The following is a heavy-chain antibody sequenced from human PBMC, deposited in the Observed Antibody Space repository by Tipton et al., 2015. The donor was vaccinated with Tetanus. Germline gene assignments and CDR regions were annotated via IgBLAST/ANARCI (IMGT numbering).Heavy chain of an antibody. J-gene: IGHJ4*02. CDR1: GDSISSAPYS. V-gene: IGHV4-31*03. CDR2: IYYSGTS. Sequence: TLSLTCTVSGDSISSAPYSWNWLRQHPGNGLELIGYIYYSGTSYISPSLTRRVSIAVDTSRNQFSLNLTSVTVADSAVYFCARVSRRSFFFDYWGPGAQVSVSS. CDR3: ARVSRRSFFFDY. D-gene: IGHD2/OR15-2a*01.